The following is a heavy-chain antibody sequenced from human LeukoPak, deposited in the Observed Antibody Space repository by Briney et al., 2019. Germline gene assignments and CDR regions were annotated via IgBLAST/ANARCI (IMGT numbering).Heavy chain of an antibody. Sequence: PSETLSLTCTVSGGSISSYYWSWIRQPPGKGLEWIWYIYYSGSTNYNPSLKSRVTISVDTSKNQFSLKLSSVTAADTAVYYCARLGYYGSGSYAFDIWGQGTMVTVSS. D-gene: IGHD3-10*01. J-gene: IGHJ3*02. V-gene: IGHV4-59*08. CDR3: ARLGYYGSGSYAFDI. CDR1: GGSISSYY. CDR2: IYYSGST.